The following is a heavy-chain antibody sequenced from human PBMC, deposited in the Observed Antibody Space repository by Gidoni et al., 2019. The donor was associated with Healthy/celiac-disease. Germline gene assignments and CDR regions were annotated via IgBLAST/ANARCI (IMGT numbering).Heavy chain of an antibody. CDR3: ATSIAARPPYYYYYMDV. Sequence: QVQLQESGPGLVKPSETLSLTCPVSGGSISSYYWSWIRQPPGKGLEWIGYIYYSGSTNYNPSLKSRVTISVDTSKNQFSLKLSSVTAADTAVYYCATSIAARPPYYYYYMDVWGKGTTVTVSS. V-gene: IGHV4-59*01. D-gene: IGHD6-6*01. CDR2: IYYSGST. J-gene: IGHJ6*03. CDR1: GGSISSYY.